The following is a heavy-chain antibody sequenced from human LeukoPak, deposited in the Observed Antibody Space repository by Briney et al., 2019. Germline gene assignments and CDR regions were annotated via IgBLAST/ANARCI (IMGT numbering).Heavy chain of an antibody. Sequence: GESLKISCKGSGYSFTSYWIGWVRQMPGKGLEWMGIIYPGDSDTRYSPSFQGQVTISADKSISTAYLQWSSLKASDTAMYYCARQPLGRYRDPTGAADYWGQGTLVTVSS. V-gene: IGHV5-51*01. D-gene: IGHD7-27*01. CDR3: ARQPLGRYRDPTGAADY. CDR2: IYPGDSDT. CDR1: GYSFTSYW. J-gene: IGHJ4*02.